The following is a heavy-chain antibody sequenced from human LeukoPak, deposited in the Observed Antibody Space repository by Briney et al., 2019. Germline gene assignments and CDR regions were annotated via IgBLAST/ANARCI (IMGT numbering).Heavy chain of an antibody. D-gene: IGHD6-13*01. V-gene: IGHV3-21*01. CDR1: GFTFSSYS. CDR3: ARGHSSSWYEDWFDP. Sequence: GGSLRLSCAAFGFTFSSYSMNWVRQAPGKGLEWVSSISSSSSYIYYADSVKGRFTISRDNAKNSLYLQMNSLRAEDTAVYYCARGHSSSWYEDWFDPWGQGTLVTVSS. CDR2: ISSSSSYI. J-gene: IGHJ5*02.